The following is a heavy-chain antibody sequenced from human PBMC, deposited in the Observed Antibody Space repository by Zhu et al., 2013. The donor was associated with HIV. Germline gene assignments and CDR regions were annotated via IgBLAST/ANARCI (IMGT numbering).Heavy chain of an antibody. CDR1: GYTFTSYY. V-gene: IGHV1-46*01. CDR3: AREPIAVAGTSPLYDY. CDR2: INPSGGST. Sequence: QVQLVQSGAEVKKPGASVKVPCKASGYTFTSYYMHWVRQAPGQGLEWMGIINPSGGSTSYAQKFQGRVTMTRDTSTSTVYMELSSLRSEDTAVYYCAREPIAVAGTSPLYDYWGQGTLVTVSS. D-gene: IGHD6-19*01. J-gene: IGHJ4*02.